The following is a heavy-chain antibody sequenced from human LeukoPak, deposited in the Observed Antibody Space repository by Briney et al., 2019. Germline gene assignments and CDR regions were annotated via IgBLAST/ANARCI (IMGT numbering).Heavy chain of an antibody. Sequence: GGSLRLSCAASGFSFSSYWMHWVRQGPGQGLVWVSRINSDGSSTSYADSVKGRFTISRDNAKNTLYLQMNSLRAEDTAVYYCARRYYYDRSGYDAFDIWGQGTMVTVSS. J-gene: IGHJ3*02. D-gene: IGHD3-22*01. CDR1: GFSFSSYW. V-gene: IGHV3-74*01. CDR3: ARRYYYDRSGYDAFDI. CDR2: INSDGSST.